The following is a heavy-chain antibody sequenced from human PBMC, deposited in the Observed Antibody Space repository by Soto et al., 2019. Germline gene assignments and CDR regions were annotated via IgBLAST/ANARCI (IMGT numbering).Heavy chain of an antibody. CDR1: GYTFTSYG. CDR2: ISAYNGNT. D-gene: IGHD3-10*01. Sequence: QVQLVQSGAEVKKPGASVKVSCKASGYTFTSYGISWVRQAPGQVLEWMGWISAYNGNTNYAQKLQGRVTMTTDTSTSTAYMELRSLRSDDTAVYYCARVLLWFGIDYYYYYMDVWGKGTTVTVSS. J-gene: IGHJ6*03. V-gene: IGHV1-18*01. CDR3: ARVLLWFGIDYYYYYMDV.